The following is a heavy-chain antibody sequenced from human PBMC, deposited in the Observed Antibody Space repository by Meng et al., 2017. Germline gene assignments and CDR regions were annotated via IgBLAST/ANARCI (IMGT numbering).Heavy chain of an antibody. CDR1: GYNFPDYY. D-gene: IGHD6-6*01. CDR2: IIPIFGTA. J-gene: IGHJ4*02. CDR3: ARSSIAARPWKSYFDY. V-gene: IGHV1-69*06. Sequence: VKVSCKPSGYNFPDYYIHWVRQAPGQGLEWMGGIIPIFGTANYAQKFQGRVTITADKSTSTAYMELSSLRSEDTAVYYCARSSIAARPWKSYFDYWGQGTLVTVSS.